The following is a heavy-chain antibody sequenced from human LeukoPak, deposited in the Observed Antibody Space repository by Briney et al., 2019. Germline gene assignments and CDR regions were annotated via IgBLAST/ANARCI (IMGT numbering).Heavy chain of an antibody. CDR3: AKDYTPDGLYDTDY. CDR2: ILGNAGRT. CDR1: GFTFSTYA. J-gene: IGHJ4*02. D-gene: IGHD3-9*01. V-gene: IGHV3-23*01. Sequence: GGSLRLSCAASGFTFSTYAMNWVRQTPGKGLDWVSGILGNAGRTYYADSVKGRFTISRDNSKNTLYLQMNSLRVEDTAKYYCAKDYTPDGLYDTDYWGQGTQVTVSS.